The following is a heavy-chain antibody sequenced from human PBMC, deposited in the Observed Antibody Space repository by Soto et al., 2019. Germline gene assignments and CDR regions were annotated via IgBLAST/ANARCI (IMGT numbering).Heavy chain of an antibody. Sequence: EVQLLESGGGLVQPGGSLRLSCAASGFTFSSYAMSWVRQAPGKGLEWVSAISGSGGSTYYADSVKGRFTISRDNSKNTLYLQMNSLRAEDTAVYYCAKDSRGFLTGSYYYYYGMDVWGQGTTVTVSS. CDR2: ISGSGGST. CDR3: AKDSRGFLTGSYYYYYGMDV. J-gene: IGHJ6*02. D-gene: IGHD3-9*01. V-gene: IGHV3-23*01. CDR1: GFTFSSYA.